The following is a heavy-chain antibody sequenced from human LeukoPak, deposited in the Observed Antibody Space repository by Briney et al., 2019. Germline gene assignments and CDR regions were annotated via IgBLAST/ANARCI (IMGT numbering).Heavy chain of an antibody. CDR1: GFTFDDYA. Sequence: GGSLRLSCAASGFTFDDYAMHWVRQAPGKGLEWVSGISWNSGSIGYADSVKGRFTISRDNAKNSLYLQMNSLRAEDTAVYYCARVIGYCSSTSCYRYYYYMDVWGKGTTVTVSS. D-gene: IGHD2-2*02. CDR2: ISWNSGSI. CDR3: ARVIGYCSSTSCYRYYYYMDV. V-gene: IGHV3-9*01. J-gene: IGHJ6*03.